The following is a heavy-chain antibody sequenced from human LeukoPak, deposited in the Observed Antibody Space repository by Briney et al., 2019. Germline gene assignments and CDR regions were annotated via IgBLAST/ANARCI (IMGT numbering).Heavy chain of an antibody. D-gene: IGHD6-13*01. CDR1: GGSVSSGSYY. Sequence: SETLSLTCTVSGGSVSSGSYYWSWIRQPPGRGLEWIGYIYYSGSTNYNPSLKSRVTISVDTSKNQFSLKLSSVTAADTAVYYCSSSAGPYDAFDVWGQGTLVTVSS. CDR2: IYYSGST. CDR3: SSSAGPYDAFDV. J-gene: IGHJ3*01. V-gene: IGHV4-61*01.